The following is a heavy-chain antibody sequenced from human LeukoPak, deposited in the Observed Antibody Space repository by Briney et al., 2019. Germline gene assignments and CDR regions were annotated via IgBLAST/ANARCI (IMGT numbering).Heavy chain of an antibody. V-gene: IGHV3-43*02. D-gene: IGHD5-24*01. J-gene: IGHJ4*02. Sequence: PGGSLRLSCAASGFTFDDYAMHWVRQAPGKGLEWVSLISGDGGSTYYADSVKGRFTISRDNSKNSLYLQMNSLRTEDTALYYCAKPGREDGYNSWGYFDYWGQGTLVTVSS. CDR3: AKPGREDGYNSWGYFDY. CDR2: ISGDGGST. CDR1: GFTFDDYA.